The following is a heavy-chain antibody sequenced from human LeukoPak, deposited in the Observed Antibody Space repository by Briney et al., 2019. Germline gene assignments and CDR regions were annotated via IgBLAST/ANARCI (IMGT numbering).Heavy chain of an antibody. D-gene: IGHD5-12*01. V-gene: IGHV3-21*01. CDR3: ASTLGAYSGYDPPRY. Sequence: GGPLRLSCAASGFTFSSYSMNWVRQAPGKGLEWVSSISSSSSYIYYADSVKGRFTISRDNAKNSLYLQMNSLRAEDTAVYYCASTLGAYSGYDPPRYWGQGTLVTVSS. CDR1: GFTFSSYS. J-gene: IGHJ4*02. CDR2: ISSSSSYI.